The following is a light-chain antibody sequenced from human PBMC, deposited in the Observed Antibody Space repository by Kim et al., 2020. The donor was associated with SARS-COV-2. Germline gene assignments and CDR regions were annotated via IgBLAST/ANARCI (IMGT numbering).Light chain of an antibody. Sequence: SQGKRATLSCRASQSVSSSYLAWYQQKPGQAPRLLIYGASSRATGIPDRFSGSGSGTDFTLTISRLEPEDFAVYYCQQYGSSPRTFGQGTKVDIK. CDR1: QSVSSSY. CDR3: QQYGSSPRT. V-gene: IGKV3-20*01. J-gene: IGKJ1*01. CDR2: GAS.